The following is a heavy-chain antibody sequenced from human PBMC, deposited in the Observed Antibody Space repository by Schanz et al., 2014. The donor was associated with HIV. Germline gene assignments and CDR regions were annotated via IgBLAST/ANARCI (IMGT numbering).Heavy chain of an antibody. Sequence: QVQLVESGGCVVQPWRSLRLSCAASGFTFSSYGMHWVRQAPGKGLEWVAVISYDGSNKYYADSVKGRFTISRDISKNTLYLQMNSLRAEDTAVYYCAKEEQQLGGVGGYHFDYWGQGTLVTVSS. CDR1: GFTFSSYG. V-gene: IGHV3-30*18. D-gene: IGHD6-13*01. CDR2: ISYDGSNK. J-gene: IGHJ4*02. CDR3: AKEEQQLGGVGGYHFDY.